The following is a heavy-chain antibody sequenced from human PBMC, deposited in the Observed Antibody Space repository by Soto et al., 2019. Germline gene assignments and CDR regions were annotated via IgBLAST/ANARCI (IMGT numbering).Heavy chain of an antibody. CDR3: ARHPERIAQIGWFDP. CDR1: GFTFSSYS. J-gene: IGHJ5*02. D-gene: IGHD6-13*01. V-gene: IGHV3-48*01. CDR2: ISSSSSTI. Sequence: EVQLVESGGGLVQPGGSLRLSCAASGFTFSSYSMNWVRQAPGKGLEWVSYISSSSSTIYYADSVKGRFTISRDNAKNSLYLQMNSLRXXXXAVYYCARHPERIAQIGWFDPWGQGTLVTVSS.